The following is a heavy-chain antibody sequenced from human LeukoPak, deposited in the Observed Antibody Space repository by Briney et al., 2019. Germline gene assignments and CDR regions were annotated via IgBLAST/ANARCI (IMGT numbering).Heavy chain of an antibody. CDR2: VTHSGST. J-gene: IGHJ3*02. Sequence: GSLRLSCAASGFTFSSYGMHWVRQAPGKGLEWIGEVTHSGSTNYNPSLKSRVTISVDPSKNQFSLNLSSVTAADTAVYYCARILSPPAFDIWGQGTMVTVSS. CDR3: ARILSPPAFDI. CDR1: GFTFSSYG. V-gene: IGHV4-34*01. D-gene: IGHD2-8*02.